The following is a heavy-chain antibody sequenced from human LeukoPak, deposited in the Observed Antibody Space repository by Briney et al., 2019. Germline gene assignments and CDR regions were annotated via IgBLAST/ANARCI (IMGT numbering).Heavy chain of an antibody. CDR3: ARGGYFDWLKAFDI. CDR2: IYYSGST. J-gene: IGHJ3*02. Sequence: SETLSLTCTVSGGSISSYYWSWIRQPPGKGLEWIGHIYYSGSTNYNPSLKSRVTISVDTSKNQFSLKLSSVTAADTAVYYCARGGYFDWLKAFDIWGQGTMVTASS. D-gene: IGHD3-9*01. V-gene: IGHV4-59*01. CDR1: GGSISSYY.